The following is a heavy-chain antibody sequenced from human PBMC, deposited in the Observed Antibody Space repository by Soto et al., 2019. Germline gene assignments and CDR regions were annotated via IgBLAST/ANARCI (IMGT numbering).Heavy chain of an antibody. D-gene: IGHD7-27*01. CDR3: ARGLGTNGLDV. CDR2: ISTYNGNT. J-gene: IGHJ6*02. CDR1: GYQFTTYG. V-gene: IGHV1-18*04. Sequence: QVQLLQSGAGVKKPGASVKVSCKASGYQFTTYGITWVRQAPGQGLEWLGGISTYNGNTDDAPNLQDRVTMTTATSTGKSYLEVRSLTSDDTSEDFCARGLGTNGLDVWGQGTTVSVSS.